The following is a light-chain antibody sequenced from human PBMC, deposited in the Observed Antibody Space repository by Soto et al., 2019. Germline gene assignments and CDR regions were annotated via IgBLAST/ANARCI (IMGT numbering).Light chain of an antibody. J-gene: IGKJ1*01. CDR2: DAS. CDR1: HSISSW. Sequence: DIQMTQSPSTLSASIVHSVSISCRASHSISSWLAWYQQKPGKAPKLLIYDASSLESGVPSRFSGSGSGTDFTLTITSLQPDDFATYYCQQYNSYPWTFGQGTKVDIK. CDR3: QQYNSYPWT. V-gene: IGKV1-5*01.